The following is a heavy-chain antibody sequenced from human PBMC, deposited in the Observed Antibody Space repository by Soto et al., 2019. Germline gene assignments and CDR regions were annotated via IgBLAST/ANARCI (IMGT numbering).Heavy chain of an antibody. CDR3: VRSNTEGYYYYRMDV. J-gene: IGHJ6*02. CDR2: INPNTGGT. CDR1: GYTFTGYY. D-gene: IGHD5-18*01. Sequence: QVQLVQSGAEVKKPGASVKVSCKASGYTFTGYYMHWVRQAPGQGLEWMGWINPNTGGTNYAQKFQGWVTMTRDTSVSKAYMDLSRLTSDDPDIYYCVRSNTEGYYYYRMDVWGQGTTVTVSS. V-gene: IGHV1-2*04.